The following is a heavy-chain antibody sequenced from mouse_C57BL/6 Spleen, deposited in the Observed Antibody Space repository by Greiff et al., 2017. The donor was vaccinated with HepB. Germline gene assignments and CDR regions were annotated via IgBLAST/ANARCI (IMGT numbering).Heavy chain of an antibody. V-gene: IGHV1-19*01. CDR2: INPYNGGT. Sequence: EVQLQQSGPVLVKPGASVKMSCKASGYTFTDYYMNWVKQSHGKSLEWIGVINPYNGGTSYNQKFKGKATLTVDKSSSTAYMELNSLTSEDSAVYYCARKETTVKEFAYWGQGTLVTVSA. CDR3: ARKETTVKEFAY. J-gene: IGHJ3*01. D-gene: IGHD1-1*01. CDR1: GYTFTDYY.